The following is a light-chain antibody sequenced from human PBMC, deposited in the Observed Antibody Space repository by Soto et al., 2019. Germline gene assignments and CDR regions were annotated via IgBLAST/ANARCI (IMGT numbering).Light chain of an antibody. Sequence: QSALTQPASVSGSPGQSITISCTGTSSDVGGYNYVSWYQQHPGKAPKLMIYDVSNRPSGVSNRFSGSKSGNTASLTISGLQAEDEADHYCRSYTSSSGVFAGGTKLTVL. CDR2: DVS. CDR1: SSDVGGYNY. CDR3: RSYTSSSGV. J-gene: IGLJ2*01. V-gene: IGLV2-14*01.